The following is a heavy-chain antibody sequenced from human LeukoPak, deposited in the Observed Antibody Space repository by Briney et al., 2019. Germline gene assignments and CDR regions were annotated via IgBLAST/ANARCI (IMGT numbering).Heavy chain of an antibody. CDR1: GFTFSSYA. J-gene: IGHJ4*02. CDR2: ISSSSSYI. Sequence: PGGSLRLSCAASGFTFSSYAMSWVRQAPGKGLEWVSSISSSSSYIYYADSVKGRFTISRDNAKNSLYLQMNSLRAEDTAVYYCARAVDSSGDEGLDYWGQGTLVTVSS. D-gene: IGHD3-22*01. CDR3: ARAVDSSGDEGLDY. V-gene: IGHV3-21*01.